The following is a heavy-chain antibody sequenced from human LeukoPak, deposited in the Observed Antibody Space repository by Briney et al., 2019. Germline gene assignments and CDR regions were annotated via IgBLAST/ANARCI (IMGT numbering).Heavy chain of an antibody. CDR2: IYHSGST. D-gene: IGHD3-3*01. J-gene: IGHJ1*01. Sequence: PSETLSLTCTVSGYSISSGYYWGWIRQPPGKGLEWIGSIYHSGSTYYNPSLKSRVTIPVDTSKNQFSLKLSSVTAADTAVYYCARDRYDFWSGYLGNVYFQHWGQGTLVTVSS. CDR3: ARDRYDFWSGYLGNVYFQH. CDR1: GYSISSGYY. V-gene: IGHV4-38-2*02.